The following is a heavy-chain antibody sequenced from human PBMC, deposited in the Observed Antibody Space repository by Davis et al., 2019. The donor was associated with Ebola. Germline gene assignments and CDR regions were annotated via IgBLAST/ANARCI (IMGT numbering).Heavy chain of an antibody. J-gene: IGHJ4*02. CDR1: GGSFSGYY. V-gene: IGHV3-49*04. Sequence: LSLTCAVYGGSFSGYYWSWVRQAPGKGLEWVGFIRSKAYGGTTEYAASVKGRFTISRDDSKSIAYLQMNSLKTEDTAVYYCTRATSSWGQGTLVTVSS. D-gene: IGHD5-12*01. CDR3: TRATSS. CDR2: IRSKAYGGTT.